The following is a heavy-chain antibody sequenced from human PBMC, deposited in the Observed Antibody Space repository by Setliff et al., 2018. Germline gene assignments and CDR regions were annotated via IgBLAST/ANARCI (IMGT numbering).Heavy chain of an antibody. J-gene: IGHJ4*02. CDR3: ARDFLGQWGGKGGLDY. Sequence: ASVKVSCKASGYTFIGYYMYWVRQAPGQGLEWMGRINPNSGGTEYAQKFQGRVTMTRDTSTSTVYVELSSLRSEDTAVYYCARDFLGQWGGKGGLDYWGQGTLVTVSS. CDR1: GYTFIGYY. V-gene: IGHV1-2*06. CDR2: INPNSGGT. D-gene: IGHD6-19*01.